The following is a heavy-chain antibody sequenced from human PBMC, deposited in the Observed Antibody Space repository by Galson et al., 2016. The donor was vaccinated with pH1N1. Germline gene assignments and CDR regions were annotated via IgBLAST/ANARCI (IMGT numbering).Heavy chain of an antibody. CDR3: AGAGFGTYKFDS. CDR1: GGTFSSYA. J-gene: IGHJ4*02. D-gene: IGHD5-24*01. Sequence: SVKVSCKASGGTFSSYAISWVRQAPGHGLEWMGGIIPLFGILNYAQHFQGIVTITADEFTSTAYMALSSLTSEDPAVYYCAGAGFGTYKFDSWGQGTLGTVSS. CDR2: IIPLFGIL. V-gene: IGHV1-69*13.